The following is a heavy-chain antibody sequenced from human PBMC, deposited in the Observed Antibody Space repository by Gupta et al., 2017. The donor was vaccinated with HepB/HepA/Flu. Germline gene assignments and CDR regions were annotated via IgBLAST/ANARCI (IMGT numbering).Heavy chain of an antibody. V-gene: IGHV3-11*01. CDR1: FTSRGYY. CDR3: ARDHRGEQLVLGGWFDP. D-gene: IGHD6-6*01. Sequence: FTSRGYYMSWIRQAPGKGLEWVSYISSSGSTIYYADSVKGRFTISRDNAKNSLYLQMNSLRAEDTAVYYCARDHRGEQLVLGGWFDPWGQGTLVTVSS. J-gene: IGHJ5*02. CDR2: ISSSGSTI.